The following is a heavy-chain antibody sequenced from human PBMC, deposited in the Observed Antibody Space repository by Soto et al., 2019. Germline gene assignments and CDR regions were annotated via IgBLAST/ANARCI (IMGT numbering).Heavy chain of an antibody. V-gene: IGHV4-30-4*01. CDR3: AGELGTFYFDH. J-gene: IGHJ4*02. D-gene: IGHD7-27*01. CDR1: AGSIRSGDYY. Sequence: QVQLQESGPGLVKPSQTLSLTCTVSAGSIRSGDYYWTWIRQPPGKGLEWIGYIDHSGSAYYNPSLKSRATISIDTSNNQFSLKMTSVTAADPAVYYCAGELGTFYFDHWGQGTLVTVSS. CDR2: IDHSGSA.